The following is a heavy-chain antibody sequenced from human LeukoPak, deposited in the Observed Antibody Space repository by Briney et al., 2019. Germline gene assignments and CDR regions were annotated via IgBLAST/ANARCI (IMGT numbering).Heavy chain of an antibody. Sequence: GASVKVSCKASGFTFTSSAVQWVRQARGQRLEWIGWIVVGSGNTNYAQKFQGRVTMTEDTSTDTAYMELSSLRSEDTAVYYCATGPYYYSGSGSPFVYWGQGTLVTVSS. V-gene: IGHV1-58*01. J-gene: IGHJ4*02. CDR1: GFTFTSSA. D-gene: IGHD3-10*01. CDR3: ATGPYYYSGSGSPFVY. CDR2: IVVGSGNT.